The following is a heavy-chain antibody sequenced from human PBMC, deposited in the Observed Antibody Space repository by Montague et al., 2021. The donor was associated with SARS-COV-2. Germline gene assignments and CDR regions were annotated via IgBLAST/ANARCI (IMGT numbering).Heavy chain of an antibody. J-gene: IGHJ4*02. CDR3: AKDFGALWFGDLFSYYFDY. Sequence: SLRLSCAASGFTFDDYAMHWVRQAPGKGLEWVSLISGDGGFTYYADSVKGRFTISRDNSKNSLYLQMNSLRPEDTALYSCAKDFGALWFGDLFSYYFDYWGQGTLVAVSS. D-gene: IGHD3-10*01. V-gene: IGHV3-43*02. CDR1: GFTFDDYA. CDR2: ISGDGGFT.